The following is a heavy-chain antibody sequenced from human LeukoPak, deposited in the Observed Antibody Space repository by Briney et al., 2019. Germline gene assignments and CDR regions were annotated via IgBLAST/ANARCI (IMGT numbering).Heavy chain of an antibody. V-gene: IGHV3-30*04. CDR3: AKEHYFDY. CDR2: ISYDGSNK. CDR1: GFTFSSYA. Sequence: GGSLRLSCAASGFTFSSYAMHWVRQAPGKGLEWVAVISYDGSNKYYADSVRGRSTISRDNSKNTLYLQMNSLRAEDTAVYYCAKEHYFDYWGQGTLVTVSS. J-gene: IGHJ4*02.